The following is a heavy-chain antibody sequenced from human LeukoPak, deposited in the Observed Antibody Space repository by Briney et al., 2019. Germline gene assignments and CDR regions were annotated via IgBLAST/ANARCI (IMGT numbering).Heavy chain of an antibody. D-gene: IGHD6-13*01. J-gene: IGHJ4*02. CDR3: ASRPAAGTDY. Sequence: PSETLSLTCTVSGYSISSSYYWGWIRQPPGKGLEWIGSIYYSGSTYYNPSLKSRVTISVDTSKNQFSLKLSSVTAADTAVYYCASRPAAGTDYWGQGTLVTVSS. CDR1: GYSISSSYY. CDR2: IYYSGST. V-gene: IGHV4-38-2*02.